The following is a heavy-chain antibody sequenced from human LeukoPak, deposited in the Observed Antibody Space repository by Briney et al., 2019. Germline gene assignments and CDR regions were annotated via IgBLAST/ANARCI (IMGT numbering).Heavy chain of an antibody. CDR1: GFTFDDYT. V-gene: IGHV3-43*01. Sequence: PGGSLRLSCAASGFTFDDYTMHWVRQAPGKGLEWVSLISWDGGSTYYADSVKGRFTISRDNSKNSLYLQMNSLRTEDTALYYCAKDGGGVVGATPGGYFDYWGQGTLVTVSS. D-gene: IGHD1-26*01. CDR2: ISWDGGST. J-gene: IGHJ4*02. CDR3: AKDGGGVVGATPGGYFDY.